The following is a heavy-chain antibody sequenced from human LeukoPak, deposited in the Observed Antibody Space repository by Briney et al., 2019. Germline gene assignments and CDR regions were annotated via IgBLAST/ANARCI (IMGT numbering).Heavy chain of an antibody. J-gene: IGHJ5*02. Sequence: PGGSLRLSCAASGFTFSSYSMNWVRQAPGKGLEWVSYISSSSSTIYYADSVKGRFTISRDNAKNSLYLQMNSLRAENTAVYYCAGAGADDYAEYGWFDPWGQGTLVTVSS. V-gene: IGHV3-48*01. CDR3: AGAGADDYAEYGWFDP. CDR1: GFTFSSYS. D-gene: IGHD4-17*01. CDR2: ISSSSSTI.